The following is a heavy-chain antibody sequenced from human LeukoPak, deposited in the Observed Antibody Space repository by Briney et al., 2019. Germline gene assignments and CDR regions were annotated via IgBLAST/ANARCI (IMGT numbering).Heavy chain of an antibody. CDR2: IYGDGRT. Sequence: GGSLRLSCAVSGFTVGNDYMSWVRQAPGKGLEWVSLIYGDGRTLYADSVNGRFTISRDNSHKTLYLQMNSLRAEDTAVYYCAKDREMYIYDSSGYRDAFHIWGQGTKVTVSS. CDR1: GFTVGNDY. V-gene: IGHV3-53*01. D-gene: IGHD3-22*01. CDR3: AKDREMYIYDSSGYRDAFHI. J-gene: IGHJ3*02.